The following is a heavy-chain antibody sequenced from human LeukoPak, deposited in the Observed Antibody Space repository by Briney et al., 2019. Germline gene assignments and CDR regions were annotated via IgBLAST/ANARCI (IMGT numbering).Heavy chain of an antibody. CDR2: IKQDGSEK. J-gene: IGHJ4*02. V-gene: IGHV3-7*01. CDR3: ARLAYCSSTSCLSHFDY. CDR1: GYSISSGYY. D-gene: IGHD2-2*01. Sequence: ETLSLTCAVSGYSISSGYYWGWVRQAPGKGLEWVANIKQDGSEKYYVDSVKGRFTISRDNAKNSLYLQMNSLRAEDTAVYYCARLAYCSSTSCLSHFDYWGQGTLVTVSS.